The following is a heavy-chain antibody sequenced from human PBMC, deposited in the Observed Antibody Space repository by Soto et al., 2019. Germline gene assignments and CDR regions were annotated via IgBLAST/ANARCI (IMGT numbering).Heavy chain of an antibody. CDR2: IWYDGSNK. V-gene: IGHV3-33*01. D-gene: IGHD6-19*01. CDR3: ARDISSGWDDAFDI. CDR1: GFTFSSYG. J-gene: IGHJ3*02. Sequence: GGSLRLSCAASGFTFSSYGMHWVRQAPGKGLEWVAVIWYDGSNKYYADSVKGRFTISRDNSKNTLYLQMNSLRAEDTAVYYCARDISSGWDDAFDIWGQGTMVTVSS.